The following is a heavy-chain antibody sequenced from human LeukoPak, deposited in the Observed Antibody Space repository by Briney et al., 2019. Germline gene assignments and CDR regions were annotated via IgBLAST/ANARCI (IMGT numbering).Heavy chain of an antibody. CDR3: ARDGSSYFDY. V-gene: IGHV4-59*01. CDR2: IYYSGST. J-gene: IGHJ4*02. Sequence: SETLSLTCTVSGGPISPYYWTWIRQPPGRGLEWIGHIYYSGSTNCNPSLKSRVTISVDTSKNQFSLKLSSVTAADTAVYYCARDGSSYFDYWGQGTPVTVSS. CDR1: GGPISPYY.